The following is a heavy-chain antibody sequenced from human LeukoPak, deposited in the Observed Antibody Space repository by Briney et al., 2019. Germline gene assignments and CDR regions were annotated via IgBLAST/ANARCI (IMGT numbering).Heavy chain of an antibody. CDR2: ISSSSSYI. CDR1: GFTFSSYS. J-gene: IGHJ6*02. CDR3: ARARTIFGVVITAYYYYGMDV. V-gene: IGHV3-21*01. D-gene: IGHD3-3*01. Sequence: GGSLRLSCAASGFTFSSYSMNWVRQAPGKGLEWVSSISSSSSYIYYADSVKGRFTISRDNAKNSLYLQMNSLRAEDTAVYYCARARTIFGVVITAYYYYGMDVWGQGTTVTVSS.